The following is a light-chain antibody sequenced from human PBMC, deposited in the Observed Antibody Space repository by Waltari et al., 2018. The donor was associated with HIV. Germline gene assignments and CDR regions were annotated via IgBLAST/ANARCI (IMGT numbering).Light chain of an antibody. CDR2: DHS. CDR3: SSHTSSSTLERV. Sequence: QSALTQPSSVSGYPGQSSTFSCTGTSSDVAGYTHLSWYPQHPGKTPKLMVSDHSNRPSWVSDRFSGSKTDNTASLTNSGLQAENEADYYCSSHTSSSTLERVFGGGTKLTVL. J-gene: IGLJ2*01. V-gene: IGLV2-14*01. CDR1: SSDVAGYTH.